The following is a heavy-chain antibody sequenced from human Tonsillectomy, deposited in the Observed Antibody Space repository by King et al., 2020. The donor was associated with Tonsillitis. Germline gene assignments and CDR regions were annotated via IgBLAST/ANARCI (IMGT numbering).Heavy chain of an antibody. CDR3: ANGWERPMASSY. V-gene: IGHV2-5*02. CDR2: IFWDDAK. D-gene: IGHD1-26*01. CDR1: GFSLNIAGVG. J-gene: IGHJ4*02. Sequence: ITLKESGPTLVKPTQTLTLTCSFSGFSLNIAGVGVGWIRQPPGKALEWLALIFWDDAKRYSPSLKSRLTITKDTSKNQVVLTMTNMDPVDTGTYYCANGWERPMASSYWGQGTLVTVSS.